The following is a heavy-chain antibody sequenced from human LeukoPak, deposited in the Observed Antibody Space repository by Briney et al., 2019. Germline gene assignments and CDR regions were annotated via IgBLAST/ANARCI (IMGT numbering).Heavy chain of an antibody. CDR1: GYTFTGYY. CDR3: ATGICNTVNCYNYYYIDV. J-gene: IGHJ6*03. Sequence: ASVKVSCKASGYTFTGYYIHWVRQAPGQGLEWMGWINPDSGGTNYAQKFQGRVSMTEDTSTDTAYMELSSLTLDDTAIYYCATGICNTVNCYNYYYIDVWGTGTAVTVSS. V-gene: IGHV1-2*02. D-gene: IGHD2-2*02. CDR2: INPDSGGT.